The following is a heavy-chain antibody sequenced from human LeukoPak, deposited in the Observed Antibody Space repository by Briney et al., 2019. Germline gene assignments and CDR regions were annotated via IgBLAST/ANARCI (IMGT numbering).Heavy chain of an antibody. CDR1: GFTFSSYS. J-gene: IGHJ3*02. Sequence: GGSLRLSCAASGFTFSSYSMNWVRQAPGKGLEWVSVIYSGGSTYYADSVKGRFTISRHNSKNTLYLQMNSLRAEDTAVYYCASSYYFDAFDIWGQGTMVTVSS. D-gene: IGHD2/OR15-2a*01. CDR3: ASSYYFDAFDI. CDR2: IYSGGST. V-gene: IGHV3-53*04.